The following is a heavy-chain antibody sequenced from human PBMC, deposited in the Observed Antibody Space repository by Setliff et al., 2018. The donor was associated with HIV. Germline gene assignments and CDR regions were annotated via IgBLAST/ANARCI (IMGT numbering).Heavy chain of an antibody. CDR3: AQMSISASVYFDY. D-gene: IGHD2-21*01. V-gene: IGHV4-38-2*01. Sequence: SETLSLTCAVYGGSFSGYYWGWIRQPPGKGLEWIGSIYHSGSTYYNPSLKSRVTISVDTSNNQFSLRLKSVTAADTAVYFCAQMSISASVYFDYWGQGTLVTDSS. CDR2: IYHSGST. J-gene: IGHJ4*02. CDR1: GGSFSGYY.